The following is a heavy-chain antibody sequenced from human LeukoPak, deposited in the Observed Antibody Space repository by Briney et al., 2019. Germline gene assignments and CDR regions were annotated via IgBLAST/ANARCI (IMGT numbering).Heavy chain of an antibody. V-gene: IGHV3-30*02. CDR3: ARIFGYSSIYYFDY. CDR2: IRYDGSNK. Sequence: GGSLRLSCAASGFTFSSYGMHWVRQAPGKGLEWVAFIRYDGSNKYYADSVKGRFTISRDNAKSSLYLQMNSLRAEDTAVYYCARIFGYSSIYYFDYWGQGTLVTVSS. J-gene: IGHJ4*02. D-gene: IGHD6-19*01. CDR1: GFTFSSYG.